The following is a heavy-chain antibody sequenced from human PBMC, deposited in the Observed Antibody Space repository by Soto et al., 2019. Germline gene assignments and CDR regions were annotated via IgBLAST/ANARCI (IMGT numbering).Heavy chain of an antibody. CDR3: ARGRPPHSTFLRFDP. CDR1: GGSITSGDFS. D-gene: IGHD2-2*01. V-gene: IGHV4-30-2*01. CDR2: IFSDGSA. J-gene: IGHJ5*02. Sequence: SETLSLTCVVSGGSITSGDFSWNWIRQPPGKGLEWIGHIFSDGSAFSNPSLKSRVTISADRSKNQVSLILTSVTAADTAVYYCARGRPPHSTFLRFDPWGQGTLVTVSS.